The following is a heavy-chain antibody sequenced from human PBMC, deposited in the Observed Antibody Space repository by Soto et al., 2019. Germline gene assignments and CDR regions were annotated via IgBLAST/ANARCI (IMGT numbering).Heavy chain of an antibody. D-gene: IGHD1-26*01. V-gene: IGHV3-7*01. CDR3: AGSIVAIDY. Sequence: GGSLRLSCAPSGFTFSSYWMSWVRQAPGKGLEWVANIKQDGSEKYYVDSVKGRFTISSDNAKNSLYLQMNSLRAEDTAVYYCAGSIVAIDYWGQGTLVTVSS. CDR1: GFTFSSYW. CDR2: IKQDGSEK. J-gene: IGHJ4*02.